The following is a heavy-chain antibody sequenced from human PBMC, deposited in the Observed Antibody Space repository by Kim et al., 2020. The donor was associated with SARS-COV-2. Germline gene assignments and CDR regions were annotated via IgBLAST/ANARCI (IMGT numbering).Heavy chain of an antibody. D-gene: IGHD3-3*01. CDR2: INYRGGNK. V-gene: IGHV3-23*01. CDR1: GFTLSNYG. CDR3: AKDQRFFDYFDY. J-gene: IGHJ4*02. Sequence: GGSLRLSCVVSGFTLSNYGMSWVRQAPGKGLEWVSAINYRGGNKYYADSVKGRFTISRDISKNTLYLQLDSLRADDTAVYYCAKDQRFFDYFDYWGQGTLVTVSS.